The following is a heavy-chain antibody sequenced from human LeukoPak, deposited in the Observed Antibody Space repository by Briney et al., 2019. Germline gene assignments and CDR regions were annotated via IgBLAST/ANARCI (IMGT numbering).Heavy chain of an antibody. D-gene: IGHD6-19*01. CDR3: AREPRGYSSGWFFDS. V-gene: IGHV4-59*01. Sequence: SETPSLTCSVTGGSLSNYYWSWIRQPPGKGLEWIGYIYYTGSTNYNPSLKSRVTMSVDMSKNQFSLKLNSGTAADTAVYYCAREPRGYSSGWFFDSWGQGTLVTVSS. CDR2: IYYTGST. CDR1: GGSLSNYY. J-gene: IGHJ4*02.